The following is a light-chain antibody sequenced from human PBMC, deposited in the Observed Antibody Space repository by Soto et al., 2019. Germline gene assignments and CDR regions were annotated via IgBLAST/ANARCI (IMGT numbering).Light chain of an antibody. J-gene: IGLJ1*01. CDR1: SSDVGAYTS. CDR2: EVS. CDR3: SSYTSDNRDYV. Sequence: ALTQPASVSGSPGQSITISCTGTSSDVGAYTSVSWYQQHPGKAPKLIIYEVSNRPPGVSTRFSGSKSASTASLTISGLQAEDEAHYYCSSYTSDNRDYVFXTGTNLTVL. V-gene: IGLV2-14*01.